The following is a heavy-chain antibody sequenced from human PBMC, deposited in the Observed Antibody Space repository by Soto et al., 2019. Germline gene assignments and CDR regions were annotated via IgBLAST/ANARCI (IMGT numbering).Heavy chain of an antibody. CDR3: ARRYGDYYYSYMDV. CDR1: GGSISSYY. CDR2: IYYSGST. Sequence: SETLSLTCTVSGGSISSYYWSWIRQPPGKGLEWIGYIYYSGSTNYNPSLKSRVTISVDTSKNQFSLKLSSVTAADTAVYYCARRYGDYYYSYMDVWGKGTTVTVPS. J-gene: IGHJ6*03. D-gene: IGHD4-17*01. V-gene: IGHV4-59*08.